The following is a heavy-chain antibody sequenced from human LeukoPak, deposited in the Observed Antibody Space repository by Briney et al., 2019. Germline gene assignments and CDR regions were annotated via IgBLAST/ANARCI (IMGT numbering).Heavy chain of an antibody. CDR1: GFTFGDHA. CDR3: TRDGVYDYVWGTYRPADY. Sequence: GGSLRLSCTASGFTFGDHAMSWFRQAPGKGLEWVGFIRSKPYGGTTEYAASVKGRFSISRDDSKTIAYLQMNSLKTEDTAVYYCTRDGVYDYVWGTYRPADYWGQGTLVTVSS. V-gene: IGHV3-49*03. CDR2: IRSKPYGGTT. J-gene: IGHJ4*02. D-gene: IGHD3-16*02.